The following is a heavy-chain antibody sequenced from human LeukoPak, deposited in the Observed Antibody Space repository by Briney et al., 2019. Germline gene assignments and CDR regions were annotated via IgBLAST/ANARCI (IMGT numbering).Heavy chain of an antibody. CDR2: IKSKPSGGTA. D-gene: IGHD3-16*02. CDR1: GLTFSDAW. Sequence: GGSLRLSCAASGLTFSDAWMTWVRQAPGKGLEWVGHIKSKPSGGTADYPAPVKGRFTISRDDSKNTVYLQMDTLKTEDTAVYYCTKDPPFTGGGAIVYWGQGTVVTVSS. CDR3: TKDPPFTGGGAIVY. J-gene: IGHJ4*02. V-gene: IGHV3-15*01.